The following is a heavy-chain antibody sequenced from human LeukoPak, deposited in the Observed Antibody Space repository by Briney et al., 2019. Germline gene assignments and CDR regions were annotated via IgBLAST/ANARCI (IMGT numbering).Heavy chain of an antibody. CDR1: GGSISSHY. V-gene: IGHV4-59*11. D-gene: IGHD4-23*01. Sequence: ETLSLTCTVSGGSISSHYWNWIRQPPGKGLEWIGYIYYSGSTNYNPSLKSRVTISVDTSKNQFSLKLSSATAADTAVYYCARETTVVTPGRSDVFDIWGQGTMVTVSS. J-gene: IGHJ3*02. CDR3: ARETTVVTPGRSDVFDI. CDR2: IYYSGST.